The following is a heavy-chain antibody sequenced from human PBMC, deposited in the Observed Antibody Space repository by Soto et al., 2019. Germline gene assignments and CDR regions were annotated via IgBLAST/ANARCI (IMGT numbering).Heavy chain of an antibody. D-gene: IGHD6-19*01. V-gene: IGHV4-59*02. CDR3: ARIPYSSASFDY. Sequence: SETLSLTCSVSGFSVSSTYCGWVRQSPGKGLEWIGYVYNSGSTIYSPSLKSRITISMDPSKNQFSPRLRSVTAADTAVYYCARIPYSSASFDYWGKGNLVTVSS. J-gene: IGHJ4*02. CDR1: GFSVSSTY. CDR2: VYNSGST.